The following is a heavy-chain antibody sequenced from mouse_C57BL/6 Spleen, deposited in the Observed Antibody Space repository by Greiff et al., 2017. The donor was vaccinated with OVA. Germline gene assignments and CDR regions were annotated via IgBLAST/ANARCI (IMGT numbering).Heavy chain of an antibody. Sequence: VQLKQPGAELVKPGASVKLSCKASGYTFTSYWMRWVKQRPGHGPEWIGVFHPNSGSTNYNEKFKSKATLAVDKSYSTADMQLAGLTSEDAAVYYCARDDDYAMDYGGQGTSVTVSS. V-gene: IGHV1-64*01. CDR2: FHPNSGST. CDR3: ARDDDYAMDY. D-gene: IGHD2-12*01. CDR1: GYTFTSYW. J-gene: IGHJ4*01.